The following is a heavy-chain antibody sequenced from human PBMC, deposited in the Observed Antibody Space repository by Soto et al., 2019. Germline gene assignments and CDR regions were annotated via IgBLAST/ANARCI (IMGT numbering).Heavy chain of an antibody. D-gene: IGHD3-9*01. CDR3: ARGIRYFDWPMYNWFDP. CDR1: GFTFSSYE. CDR2: ISSSGSTI. Sequence: SLRLSCAASGFTFSSYEMNWVRQAPGKGLEWVSYISSSGSTIYYADSVKGRFTISRDNAKNSLYLQMNSLRAEDTAVYYCARGIRYFDWPMYNWFDPWGQGTLVTVSS. J-gene: IGHJ5*02. V-gene: IGHV3-48*03.